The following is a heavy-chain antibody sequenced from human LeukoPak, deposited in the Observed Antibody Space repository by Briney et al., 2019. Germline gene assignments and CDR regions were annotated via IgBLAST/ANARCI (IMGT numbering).Heavy chain of an antibody. V-gene: IGHV3-23*01. D-gene: IGHD1-26*01. CDR1: GFAFSNYA. J-gene: IGHJ4*02. CDR2: LSGSGGST. CDR3: AKGGEWELLTR. Sequence: PGGSLRLSCVASGFAFSNYAMSWVRQAPGKGLEWVSSLSGSGGSTYYADSVKGRFTISRDNSNKTLYLQMNSLRAEDTAVYYCAKGGEWELLTRWGQGTLVPVSS.